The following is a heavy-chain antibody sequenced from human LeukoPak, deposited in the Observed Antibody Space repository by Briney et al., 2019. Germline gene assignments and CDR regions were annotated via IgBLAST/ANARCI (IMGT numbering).Heavy chain of an antibody. J-gene: IGHJ2*01. CDR2: INHSGST. Sequence: SETLSLTCAVYGGSFSGYYWSWIRQPPGKGLEWIGEINHSGSTNYNPSLKSRVTISVDTSKNQFSLKLSSVTAADTAVYYCARRRSSFRTYWYFDLWGRGTLVTVS. CDR3: ARRRSSFRTYWYFDL. V-gene: IGHV4-34*01. CDR1: GGSFSGYY.